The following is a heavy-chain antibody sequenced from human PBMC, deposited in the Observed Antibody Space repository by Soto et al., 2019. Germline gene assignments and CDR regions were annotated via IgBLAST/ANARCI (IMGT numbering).Heavy chain of an antibody. CDR1: GFTFSSYA. CDR3: TSSRWEQLIDY. J-gene: IGHJ4*02. CDR2: ISGSGGST. D-gene: IGHD6-19*01. V-gene: IGHV3-23*01. Sequence: PGGSLRLSCAASGFTFSSYAMSWVRQAPGKRLEWVSAISGSGGSTYYADSVKGRFTISRDNSKNTLYLQMNSLRAEDTAVYYCTSSRWEQLIDYWGQGTLVTVSS.